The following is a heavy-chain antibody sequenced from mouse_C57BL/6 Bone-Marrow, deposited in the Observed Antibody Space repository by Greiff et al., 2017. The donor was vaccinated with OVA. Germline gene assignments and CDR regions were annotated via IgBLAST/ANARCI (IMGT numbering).Heavy chain of an antibody. Sequence: EVQLVESGAELVKPGASVKLSCTASGFNIKDYYMHWVKQRTEQGLEWIGRIDPEDGETKYAPQFQGKATITADTSSNTAYLQLSSLTSEDTAVYYCARLGKDWYFDVWGTGTTVTVSS. V-gene: IGHV14-2*01. J-gene: IGHJ1*03. CDR3: ARLGKDWYFDV. D-gene: IGHD2-1*01. CDR1: GFNIKDYY. CDR2: IDPEDGET.